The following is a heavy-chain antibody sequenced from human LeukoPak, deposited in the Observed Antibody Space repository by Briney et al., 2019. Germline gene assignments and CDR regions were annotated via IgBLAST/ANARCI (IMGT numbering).Heavy chain of an antibody. J-gene: IGHJ5*02. D-gene: IGHD3-3*01. CDR2: ISSSSSYI. Sequence: PGGSLRLSCAASGFTFSSYSMNWVRQAPVKGLEWVSSISSSSSYIYYADSVKGRFTISRDNAKNSLYLQMNSLRAEDTAVYYCARRVARYYDFWSGYSNWFDPWGQGTLVTVSS. CDR1: GFTFSSYS. CDR3: ARRVARYYDFWSGYSNWFDP. V-gene: IGHV3-21*01.